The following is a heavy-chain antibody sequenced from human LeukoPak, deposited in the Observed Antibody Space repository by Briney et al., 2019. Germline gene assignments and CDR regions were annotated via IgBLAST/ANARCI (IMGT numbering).Heavy chain of an antibody. V-gene: IGHV3-74*01. D-gene: IGHD3-16*02. CDR1: GLTFSSHW. CDR3: AGGTAGYPSGYFDY. CDR2: ITNDGSST. Sequence: AGGSLRLSCAASGLTFSSHWMHWVRQAPGKGLVWVSRITNDGSSTTYADSVKGRFTISRDNAENTLYLQMNSLRAEDTAVYYLAGGTAGYPSGYFDYGGQGTLVTASS. J-gene: IGHJ4*02.